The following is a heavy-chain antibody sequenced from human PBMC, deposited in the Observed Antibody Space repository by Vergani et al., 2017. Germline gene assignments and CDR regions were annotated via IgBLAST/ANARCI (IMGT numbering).Heavy chain of an antibody. J-gene: IGHJ3*01. D-gene: IGHD2-2*01. CDR3: AREYSSTSGRAFDF. CDR1: GFDFSSYI. V-gene: IGHV3-48*01. CDR2: VSTGTKSQ. Sequence: QLVESGGGWVQPGGSLRLSCVVSGFDFSSYIMNWVRPAPGKGLEWVSFVSTGTKSQSYAESGKGRFTISRDSAKNSLYLQMDSLRAEDTAVYYCAREYSSTSGRAFDFWGQGTKVTVSS.